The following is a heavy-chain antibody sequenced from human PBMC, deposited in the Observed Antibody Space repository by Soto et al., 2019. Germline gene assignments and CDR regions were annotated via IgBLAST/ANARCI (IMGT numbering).Heavy chain of an antibody. D-gene: IGHD3-22*01. CDR1: GFTFNSYV. Sequence: GGSLRLSCAASGFTFNSYVMTWVRQAPGEGLEWVSSISRSGRGSAYYADSVKGRFTISRDNSENTLFLQMNNLRDEDTALYYCARGRYLDSSDYWVANLPFDHWGLGXLVTV. V-gene: IGHV3-23*01. CDR3: ARGRYLDSSDYWVANLPFDH. J-gene: IGHJ4*02. CDR2: ISRSGRGSA.